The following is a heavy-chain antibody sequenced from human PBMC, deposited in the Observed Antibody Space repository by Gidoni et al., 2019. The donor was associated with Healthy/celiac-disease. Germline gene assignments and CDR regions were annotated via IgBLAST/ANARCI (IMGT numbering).Heavy chain of an antibody. J-gene: IGHJ4*02. D-gene: IGHD4-17*01. CDR2: ISSSSSYI. CDR3: ARDPSRFDGDDVYDY. V-gene: IGHV3-21*01. CDR1: GFTFGSYS. Sequence: VQLVESGGGLVKHGGSLRLSCAASGFTFGSYSMNWVRQAPGKGLEWVSSISSSSSYIYYADSVKGRFTISRDNAKNSLYLQMNSLRAEDTAVYYCARDPSRFDGDDVYDYWCQGTLVTVSS.